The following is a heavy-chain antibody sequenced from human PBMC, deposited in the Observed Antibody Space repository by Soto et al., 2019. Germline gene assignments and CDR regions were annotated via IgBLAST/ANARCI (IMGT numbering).Heavy chain of an antibody. Sequence: EVQLVESGGGLVQPGRSLRLSCVASGFTFDDFVMHWVRQVPRKGLEWVSGISWNSGSIGYVDSVKGRFTISRDNANNTLYKQMRSLTAENTALNYCAKDIAPSDGNGHPVVFDYWGQGTLVTVSS. J-gene: IGHJ4*02. CDR1: GFTFDDFV. V-gene: IGHV3-9*01. CDR3: AKDIAPSDGNGHPVVFDY. CDR2: ISWNSGSI. D-gene: IGHD2-15*01.